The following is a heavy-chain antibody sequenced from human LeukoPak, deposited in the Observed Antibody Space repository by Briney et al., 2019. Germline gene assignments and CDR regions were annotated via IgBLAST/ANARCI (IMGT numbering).Heavy chain of an antibody. Sequence: VASVKVSCKASGYTFTGYYMHWVRQAPGQGLEWMGWINPNSGGTNYAQKFQGRVTMTRDTSISTAYMELSRLRSDDTAVYYCARGLKVVPAAIYYWGQGTLVTVSS. CDR3: ARGLKVVPAAIYY. V-gene: IGHV1-2*02. D-gene: IGHD2-2*01. CDR1: GYTFTGYY. CDR2: INPNSGGT. J-gene: IGHJ4*02.